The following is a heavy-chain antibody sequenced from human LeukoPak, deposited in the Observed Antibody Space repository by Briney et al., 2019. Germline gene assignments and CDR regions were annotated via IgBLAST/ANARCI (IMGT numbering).Heavy chain of an antibody. CDR1: GFTFSSYS. Sequence: GGSLRLSCAASGFTFSSYSMSWVRQAPGKGLEWVANIKQDGSEKYYVDSVKGRFTISRDNAKNSLYLQMNSLRAEDTAVYYCAGRWFDYWGQGTLVTVSS. D-gene: IGHD3-16*01. CDR3: AGRWFDY. CDR2: IKQDGSEK. J-gene: IGHJ4*02. V-gene: IGHV3-7*03.